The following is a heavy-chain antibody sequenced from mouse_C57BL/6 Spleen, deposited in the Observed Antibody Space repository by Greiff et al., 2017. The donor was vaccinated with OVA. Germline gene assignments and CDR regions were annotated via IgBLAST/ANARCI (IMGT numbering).Heavy chain of an antibody. CDR3: ARGSSGFDY. D-gene: IGHD3-2*02. V-gene: IGHV1-52*01. Sequence: QVQLQQPGAELVRPGSSVKLSCKASGYTFTSYWMHWVKQRPIQGLEWIGNIDPSDSETHYTQKFKDKATLTVDKSSSTAYMQLSSLTSEDSAVYYCARGSSGFDYWGQGTTLTVSS. CDR1: GYTFTSYW. CDR2: IDPSDSET. J-gene: IGHJ2*01.